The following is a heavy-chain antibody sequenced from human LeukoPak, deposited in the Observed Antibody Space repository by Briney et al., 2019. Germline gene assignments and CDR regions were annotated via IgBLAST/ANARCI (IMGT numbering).Heavy chain of an antibody. CDR1: GFTFSSYD. CDR2: INSDGSST. Sequence: PGGSLRLSCAASGFTFSSYDMHWVRQATGKGLEWVSRINSDGSSTSYADSVKGRFTISRDNAKNTLYLQMNSLRAEDTAVYYCARVSSGSLRYWGQGTLVTVSS. D-gene: IGHD1-26*01. J-gene: IGHJ4*02. V-gene: IGHV3-74*01. CDR3: ARVSSGSLRY.